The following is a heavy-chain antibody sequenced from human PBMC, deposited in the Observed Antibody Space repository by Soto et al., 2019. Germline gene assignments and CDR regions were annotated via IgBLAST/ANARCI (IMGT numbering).Heavy chain of an antibody. CDR3: SRVGRGYYYGMDV. CDR1: GGSISSGGYS. Sequence: SETLSLTCAVSGGSISSGGYSWSWIRQPPGKGLEWIGYIYHSGSTYYNPSLKSRVTISVDRSKNQFSLKLSSVTAADTAVYYCSRVGRGYYYGMDVWGQGTTVTVSS. D-gene: IGHD1-1*01. J-gene: IGHJ6*02. CDR2: IYHSGST. V-gene: IGHV4-30-2*01.